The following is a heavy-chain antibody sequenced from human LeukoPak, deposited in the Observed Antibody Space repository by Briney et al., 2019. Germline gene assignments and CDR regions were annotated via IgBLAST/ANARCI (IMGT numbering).Heavy chain of an antibody. D-gene: IGHD4-17*01. CDR3: ARDYGDSDSNWFDP. CDR2: IYYSGST. J-gene: IGHJ5*02. V-gene: IGHV4-59*01. Sequence: SETLSLTCTVSGGSISSYYWSWIRQPPGKGLEWIGYIYYSGSTNYNPPLKSRVTISVDTSKNQFSLKLSSVTAADTAVYYCARDYGDSDSNWFDPWGQGTLVTVSS. CDR1: GGSISSYY.